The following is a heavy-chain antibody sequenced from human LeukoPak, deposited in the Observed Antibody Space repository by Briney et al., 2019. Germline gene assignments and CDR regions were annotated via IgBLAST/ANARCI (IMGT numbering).Heavy chain of an antibody. CDR3: ASEEDQLAFDY. D-gene: IGHD2-2*01. CDR2: ISSTSNYI. J-gene: IGHJ4*02. Sequence: PGGSLRLSCAASGFTFSTYAISWVRQAPGKGLVWVSCISSTSNYIFYADSVRGRFTISRDNAKNSLYLQMDSLRAEDTAVYYCASEEDQLAFDYWGQGTLVTVSS. V-gene: IGHV3-21*01. CDR1: GFTFSTYA.